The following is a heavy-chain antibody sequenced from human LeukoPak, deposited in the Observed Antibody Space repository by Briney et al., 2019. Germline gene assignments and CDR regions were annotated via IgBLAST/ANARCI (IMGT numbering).Heavy chain of an antibody. V-gene: IGHV1-58*01. J-gene: IGHJ4*02. CDR3: AAYGGYSGYDLDY. Sequence: GASVKVSCKASGFTFTSSAVQRVRQARGQRLEWIGWIVVSSGNTNYAQKFQERVTITRDMSTSTAYMELSSLRSEDTAVYYCAAYGGYSGYDLDYWGQGTLVTVSS. D-gene: IGHD5-12*01. CDR1: GFTFTSSA. CDR2: IVVSSGNT.